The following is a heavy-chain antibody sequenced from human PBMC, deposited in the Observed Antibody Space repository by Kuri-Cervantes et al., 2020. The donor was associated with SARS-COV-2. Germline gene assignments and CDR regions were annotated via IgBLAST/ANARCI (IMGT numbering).Heavy chain of an antibody. D-gene: IGHD3-16*01. J-gene: IGHJ6*03. CDR2: IYRSGST. Sequence: SQTLSLTCAVSGYSISSGYYWGWIRQPPGKGLEWIGYIYRSGSTYYNPSLKSRVTISIDRSKDQFSLNLSSVTAADTAVYYCASTVWGLGDYYYYYMDVWGKGTTVTVSS. CDR3: ASTVWGLGDYYYYYMDV. CDR1: GYSISSGYY. V-gene: IGHV4-38-2*01.